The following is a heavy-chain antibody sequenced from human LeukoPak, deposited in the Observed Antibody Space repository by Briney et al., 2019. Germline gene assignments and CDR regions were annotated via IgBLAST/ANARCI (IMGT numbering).Heavy chain of an antibody. D-gene: IGHD6-6*01. Sequence: PGGSLRLSCAASGFPFSSYDMNWVRQAPGKGLEWLSYINSDSGTIYYADSVKGRFTISRDNAKNSLYLQMNSLRDEDTAVYYCARKGGSSPNDCFDIWGQGTMVTVSS. J-gene: IGHJ3*02. CDR3: ARKGGSSPNDCFDI. V-gene: IGHV3-48*02. CDR1: GFPFSSYD. CDR2: INSDSGTI.